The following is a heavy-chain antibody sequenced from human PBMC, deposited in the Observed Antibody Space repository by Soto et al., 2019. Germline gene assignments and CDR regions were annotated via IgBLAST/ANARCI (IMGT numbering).Heavy chain of an antibody. CDR2: ISGSGGST. Sequence: GGSLRLSCAASRFTFSSYAMSWVRQAPGKGLEWVSAISGSGGSTYYADSVKGRFTISRDNSKNTLYLQMNSLRAEDTAVYYCAKDSGFHDPLVVSAFYSCGQGNVLTVSS. J-gene: IGHJ5*01. V-gene: IGHV3-23*01. CDR1: RFTFSSYA. D-gene: IGHD3-10*01. CDR3: AKDSGFHDPLVVSAFYS.